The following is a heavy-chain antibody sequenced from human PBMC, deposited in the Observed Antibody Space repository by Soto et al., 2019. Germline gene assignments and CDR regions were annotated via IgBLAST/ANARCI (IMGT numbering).Heavy chain of an antibody. CDR1: GGSISSYY. J-gene: IGHJ4*02. CDR2: IYYSGST. CDR3: ARGGDIRGYDFWSGYQAFDY. V-gene: IGHV4-59*01. D-gene: IGHD3-3*01. Sequence: SATLYLTCTDSGGSISSYYWCWISKPTGTGLEWIGYIYYSGSTNYNPSLKSRVTISVDTSKNQFSLKLSSVTAADTAVYYCARGGDIRGYDFWSGYQAFDYWGQGTLVTVS.